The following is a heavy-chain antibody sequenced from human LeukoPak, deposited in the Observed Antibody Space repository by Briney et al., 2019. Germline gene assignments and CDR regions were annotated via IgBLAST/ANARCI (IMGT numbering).Heavy chain of an antibody. CDR2: IYYSGST. CDR1: GGSISSSSYY. CDR3: AGHVSGYSNYQHYYYYYMDV. Sequence: SETLSLTCTVSGGSISSSSYYWGWIRQPPGKGLEWIGSIYYSGSTYYNPSLKSRVTISVDMSKNQFSLKLSSVTAADTAVYYCAGHVSGYSNYQHYYYYYMDVWGKGTTVTVSS. J-gene: IGHJ6*03. V-gene: IGHV4-39*01. D-gene: IGHD4-11*01.